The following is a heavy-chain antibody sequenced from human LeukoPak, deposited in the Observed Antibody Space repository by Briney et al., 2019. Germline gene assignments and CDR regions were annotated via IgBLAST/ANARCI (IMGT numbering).Heavy chain of an antibody. Sequence: PGGPLRLSCAASGFTFSNYAMHWVRQAPGRGLEYVSAISSNGDSPYYANSLKGRFTISRDNSKNMLYLQMGSLRAEEMAVYYCARADSGPSFPPDYWGQGTLVTVSS. CDR3: ARADSGPSFPPDY. J-gene: IGHJ4*02. V-gene: IGHV3-64*01. D-gene: IGHD5-12*01. CDR2: ISSNGDSP. CDR1: GFTFSNYA.